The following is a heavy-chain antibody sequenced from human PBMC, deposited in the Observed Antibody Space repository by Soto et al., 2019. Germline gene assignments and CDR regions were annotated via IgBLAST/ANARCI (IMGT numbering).Heavy chain of an antibody. D-gene: IGHD1-26*01. V-gene: IGHV3-23*01. CDR3: EKARATVNAYDAYDM. J-gene: IGHJ3*02. CDR1: EFTFSSYP. Sequence: GGSLRLSCAASEFTFSSYPMSWVRQAPGKGLEWVSAITGSGGFTNYADSVKGRFTISRDNSKNTLFLQMNSLRAEDTAVYYCEKARATVNAYDAYDMWGQGTMVPVSS. CDR2: ITGSGGFT.